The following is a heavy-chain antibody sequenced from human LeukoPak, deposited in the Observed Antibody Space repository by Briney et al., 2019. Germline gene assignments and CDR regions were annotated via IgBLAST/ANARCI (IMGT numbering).Heavy chain of an antibody. CDR3: ARDYYGSGKTRWFDL. V-gene: IGHV3-74*01. CDR1: GFTFSSHW. D-gene: IGHD3-10*01. Sequence: PGGSLRLSCAASGFTFSSHWMHWVRQAPGKRLVWVSRINSDGSSTIYADSVKGRFTISRDNAKNTLYLQMNSLRAEDTAVYYCARDYYGSGKTRWFDLWGQGSLVTVSS. J-gene: IGHJ5*02. CDR2: INSDGSST.